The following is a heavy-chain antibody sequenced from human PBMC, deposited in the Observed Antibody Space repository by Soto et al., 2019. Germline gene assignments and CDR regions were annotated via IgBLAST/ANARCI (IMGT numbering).Heavy chain of an antibody. Sequence: GGSLRLSCAASGFTFSSYAMSWVRQAPGKGLEWVSAISGSGGSTYYADSVKGRFTISRDNSKNTLYLQMNSLRAEDTAVYYCAKDLEDGDYPYYFDYWGQGTLVTVSS. CDR2: ISGSGGST. V-gene: IGHV3-23*01. J-gene: IGHJ4*02. CDR1: GFTFSSYA. CDR3: AKDLEDGDYPYYFDY. D-gene: IGHD4-17*01.